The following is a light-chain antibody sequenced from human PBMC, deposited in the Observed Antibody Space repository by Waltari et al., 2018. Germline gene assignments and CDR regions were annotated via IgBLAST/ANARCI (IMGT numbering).Light chain of an antibody. CDR1: RREFGDFDL. CDR2: EVT. V-gene: IGLV2-23*02. Sequence: QSALTQPAPVSGSPGQSITMSCTGTRREFGDFDLVPWYQQYPGKAPKSVIHEVTKRPSGVSNRFSGSKSGNTASLTISGLQAEDEAHCYCCSYAGDSTWVFGGGTKLTVL. J-gene: IGLJ3*02. CDR3: CSYAGDSTWV.